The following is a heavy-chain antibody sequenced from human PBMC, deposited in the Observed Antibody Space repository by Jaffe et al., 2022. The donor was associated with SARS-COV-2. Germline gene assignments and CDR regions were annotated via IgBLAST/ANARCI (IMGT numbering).Heavy chain of an antibody. CDR1: GGSISSGPHH. CDR3: ARGGSTLSFFH. D-gene: IGHD6-13*01. V-gene: IGHV4-61*02. CDR2: IYIGGST. J-gene: IGHJ4*02. Sequence: QVQLQESGPGLVKPSQTLALTCTVSGGSISSGPHHWSWIRQTAGKGLEWIGRIYIGGSTIYNPSLKSRVTISEDTSKNQFSLRLTSVTAADTAIYYCARGGSTLSFFHWGQGSLVTVSS.